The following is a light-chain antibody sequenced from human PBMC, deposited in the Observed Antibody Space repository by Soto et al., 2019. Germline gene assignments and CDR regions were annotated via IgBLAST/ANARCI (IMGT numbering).Light chain of an antibody. J-gene: IGKJ1*01. CDR2: DAS. V-gene: IGKV3-11*01. CDR3: QQRSNWPRGIT. CDR1: QSVSSY. Sequence: EIVLTQSPATLSLSPGERATLSCRASQSVSSYLAWYQQKPGQAPRLLIYDASNRATGIPARFSGSGSGTDFTLNISSLEPEDFAVYYCQQRSNWPRGITFGQGTKLDIK.